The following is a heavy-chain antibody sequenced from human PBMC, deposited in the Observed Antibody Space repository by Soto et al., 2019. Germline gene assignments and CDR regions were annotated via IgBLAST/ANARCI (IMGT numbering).Heavy chain of an antibody. CDR3: ARASGYVSGWYHDY. Sequence: QVQLVQSGAEVRKPGSSVKVSCKASGGTFSSDAVIWVRQAPGQGLEWMGGLIPILGTTHYAQKFQGRVTITADESTNTAYMELSSLRSDDTAVYYCARASGYVSGWYHDYWGQGTRVTVSS. V-gene: IGHV1-69*01. J-gene: IGHJ4*02. CDR2: LIPILGTT. D-gene: IGHD6-19*01. CDR1: GGTFSSDA.